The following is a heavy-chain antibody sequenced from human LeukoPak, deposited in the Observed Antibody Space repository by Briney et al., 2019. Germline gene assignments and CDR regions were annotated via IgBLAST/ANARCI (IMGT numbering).Heavy chain of an antibody. V-gene: IGHV3-23*01. CDR2: ISGSGGST. CDR3: ARLTDTDYFDY. Sequence: GGSLRLSCAASGFTFSSYAMSWVRQAPGKGLEWVSAISGSGGSTYYADSVKGRFTISRDNSKNTLYLQMSVLKAEDTAVYYCARLTDTDYFDYWGQGTLVTVSS. CDR1: GFTFSSYA. J-gene: IGHJ4*02.